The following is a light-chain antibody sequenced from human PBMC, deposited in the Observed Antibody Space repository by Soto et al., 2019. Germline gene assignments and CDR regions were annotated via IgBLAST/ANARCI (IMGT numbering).Light chain of an antibody. J-gene: IGLJ1*01. CDR2: GVS. CDR1: SSDVGAYNL. Sequence: QSALTQPASVSGSPGQSVTISCTGTSSDVGAYNLVSWYQQYPGKAPKLIIYGVSNRPSRVSNRFSGSKSGNTASLTISGLQAEDEADYYCCTSYEGGGRYVFGTGTKLTVL. CDR3: TSYEGGGRYV. V-gene: IGLV2-14*01.